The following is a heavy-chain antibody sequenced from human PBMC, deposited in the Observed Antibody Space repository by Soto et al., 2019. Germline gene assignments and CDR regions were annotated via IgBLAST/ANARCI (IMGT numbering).Heavy chain of an antibody. J-gene: IGHJ6*02. D-gene: IGHD2-2*03. V-gene: IGHV4-39*01. CDR1: GGFVSSSSYS. CDR3: ARLNGYCISTNCHGYYGMDV. CDR2: IYSSENT. Sequence: QLQVQESGSGLVKPSETLSLTCSVSGGFVSSSSYSWGWIRQSPGKGLEWIGTIYSSENTYYNPSLLSRVTISVDTSKNEFSLRLSSVTAADTAVYYCARLNGYCISTNCHGYYGMDVWGQGTTVTVSS.